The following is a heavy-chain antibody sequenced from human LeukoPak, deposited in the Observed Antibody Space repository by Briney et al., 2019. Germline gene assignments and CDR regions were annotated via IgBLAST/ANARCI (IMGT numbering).Heavy chain of an antibody. Sequence: ASVKVSCKTSGYTFINYRITWVRQAPGQGLEWMGWISAYTGNTNYAQKLQGRVTMTTDTSTSTAYMELSSLRSEDTAVYYCARGTPQWLLRSAFDIWGQGTMVTVSS. D-gene: IGHD6-19*01. J-gene: IGHJ3*02. CDR2: ISAYTGNT. CDR3: ARGTPQWLLRSAFDI. CDR1: GYTFINYR. V-gene: IGHV1-18*01.